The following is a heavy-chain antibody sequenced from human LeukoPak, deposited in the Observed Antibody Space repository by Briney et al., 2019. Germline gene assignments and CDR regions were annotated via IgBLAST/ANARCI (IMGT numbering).Heavy chain of an antibody. Sequence: TGGSLRLSCAASGFTFSSYWMHWVRQAPGKGLVWVSRINSDGSSTSYADSVKGRFTISRDNAKNTLYLQMNSLRAEDTAVYYCARGVMAGATDYWGQGTLVTVSS. CDR2: INSDGSST. CDR1: GFTFSSYW. D-gene: IGHD1-26*01. J-gene: IGHJ4*02. V-gene: IGHV3-74*01. CDR3: ARGVMAGATDY.